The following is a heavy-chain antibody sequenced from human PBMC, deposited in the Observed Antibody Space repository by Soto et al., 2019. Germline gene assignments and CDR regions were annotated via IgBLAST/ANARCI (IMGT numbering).Heavy chain of an antibody. J-gene: IGHJ2*01. CDR3: ARGGRMVVRWYFDL. CDR2: IYYSGST. D-gene: IGHD6-6*01. V-gene: IGHV4-30-4*01. Sequence: QVQLQESGPGQVKPSQTLSLTCTVSGGSISSGDYYWSWIRQPPGKGLEWLGYIYYSGSTYYNPSLKSLVTISVDTSNNQFSLKLSSVTAADTAVYYCARGGRMVVRWYFDLWGRGTLVTVSS. CDR1: GGSISSGDYY.